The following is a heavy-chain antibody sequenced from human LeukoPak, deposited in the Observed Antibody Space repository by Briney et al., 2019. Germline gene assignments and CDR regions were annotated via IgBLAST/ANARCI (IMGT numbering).Heavy chain of an antibody. J-gene: IGHJ4*02. CDR3: ARTGGDGRVFRY. CDR2: ISPSGGST. D-gene: IGHD2-21*02. Sequence: ASVKVSCKAFGYTFTSNYMHWVRQAPGQGPEWMGVISPSGGSTTYAQKFQGRVTLTRDMSTSTDYLELSSLRSEDTAVYYCARTGGDGRVFRYWGQGTLVTVSS. V-gene: IGHV1-46*01. CDR1: GYTFTSNY.